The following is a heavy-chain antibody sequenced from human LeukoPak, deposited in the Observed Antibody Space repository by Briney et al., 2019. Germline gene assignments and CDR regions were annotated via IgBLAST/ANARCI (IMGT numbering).Heavy chain of an antibody. Sequence: GGSLRLSCAASGFTFTNAWMTWVRLAPGKGLEWVGRIKNKTDGGITDYAAPVKGRFTISRDNARKSLYLQMNSLRAEDTAVYYCARRGPSCGGDCYSPGAEYFQHWGQGTLVTVSS. CDR2: IKNKTDGGIT. D-gene: IGHD2-21*02. J-gene: IGHJ1*01. CDR1: GFTFTNAW. CDR3: ARRGPSCGGDCYSPGAEYFQH. V-gene: IGHV3-15*01.